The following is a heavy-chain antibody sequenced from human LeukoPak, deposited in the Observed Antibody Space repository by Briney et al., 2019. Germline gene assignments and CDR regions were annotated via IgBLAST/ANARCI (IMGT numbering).Heavy chain of an antibody. Sequence: SETLSLTCTVSGGAITRYYWSWIRQPPGKGLEWIGYIYYSGSTTYNPPLKSRVTISVETSKNQFSLKLRSVTAADTAIYYCARHIPGNPYFDYWGQGTLVTVSS. V-gene: IGHV4-59*08. J-gene: IGHJ4*02. CDR3: ARHIPGNPYFDY. CDR1: GGAITRYY. D-gene: IGHD2/OR15-2a*01. CDR2: IYYSGST.